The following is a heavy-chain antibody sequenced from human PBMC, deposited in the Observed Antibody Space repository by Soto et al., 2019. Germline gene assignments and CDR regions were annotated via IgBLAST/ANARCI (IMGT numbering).Heavy chain of an antibody. Sequence: SETLSLTCAVYGGSFSGYYWSWIRQPPGKGLEWIGEINHSGSTNYNPSLKSRVTISVDTSKNQFSLKLSSVTAADTAVYYCARIVGATGDYFDYWGQGTLVTVSS. CDR2: INHSGST. D-gene: IGHD1-26*01. J-gene: IGHJ4*02. CDR3: ARIVGATGDYFDY. CDR1: GGSFSGYY. V-gene: IGHV4-34*01.